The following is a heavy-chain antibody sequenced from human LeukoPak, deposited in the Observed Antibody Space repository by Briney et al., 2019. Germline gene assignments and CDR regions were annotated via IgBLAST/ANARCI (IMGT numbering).Heavy chain of an antibody. Sequence: GGSLRLSCAASEFTFFTYWMTWVRQAPGKGLEWVANIKQDGSEKYYVDSVKGRFIISRDNAKNSLYLQMNSLRVEDTAVYYCESGTPQLWSSFWGQGTLVTVSS. V-gene: IGHV3-7*01. J-gene: IGHJ4*02. D-gene: IGHD5-18*01. CDR3: ESGTPQLWSSF. CDR2: IKQDGSEK. CDR1: EFTFFTYW.